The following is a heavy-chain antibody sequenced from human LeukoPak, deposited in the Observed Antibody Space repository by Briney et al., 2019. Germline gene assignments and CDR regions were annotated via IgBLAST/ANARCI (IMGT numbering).Heavy chain of an antibody. CDR1: GYSFTSYW. J-gene: IGHJ4*02. D-gene: IGHD6-19*01. V-gene: IGHV5-51*01. CDR3: ARGQWLVGTIDY. Sequence: ESLNISWKASGYSFTSYWICWVRQMRGKGLELMGIIYPGDSDNRYSPSFQGQVTISADKSISTAYLQWSSLKASDTAMYYCARGQWLVGTIDYWGQGTLVTVSS. CDR2: IYPGDSDN.